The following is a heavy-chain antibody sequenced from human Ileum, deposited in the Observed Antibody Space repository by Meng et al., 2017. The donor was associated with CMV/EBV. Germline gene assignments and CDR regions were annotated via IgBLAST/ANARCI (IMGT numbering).Heavy chain of an antibody. J-gene: IGHJ4*02. CDR2: ISYIATT. CDR1: GDSISNYY. Sequence: SETLSLTCTVSGDSISNYYWSWIRQPPGKGLEWIGYISYIATTNYNPSLGSRVTISADMSKNQVSLRLTSVTAADTAEYFCASGPGIPTTPNFYFAYWGQGALVTVSS. CDR3: ASGPGIPTTPNFYFAY. V-gene: IGHV4-59*01. D-gene: IGHD2-15*01.